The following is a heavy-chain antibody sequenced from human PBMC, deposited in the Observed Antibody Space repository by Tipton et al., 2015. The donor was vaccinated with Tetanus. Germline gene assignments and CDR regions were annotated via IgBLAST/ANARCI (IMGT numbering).Heavy chain of an antibody. CDR2: IDPNSGGT. Sequence: QLVQSGAEVKKPGASVKVSCKASGYTFTGYYIYWVRQAPGQGLEWMGWIDPNSGGTVYAQKFQGGVTMTRDTSISTAYMELRSLRSDDTAGYYCARDRGDYIYYGMDVWGPGTTVTVS. V-gene: IGHV1-2*02. D-gene: IGHD3-22*01. CDR3: ARDRGDYIYYGMDV. CDR1: GYTFTGYY. J-gene: IGHJ6*02.